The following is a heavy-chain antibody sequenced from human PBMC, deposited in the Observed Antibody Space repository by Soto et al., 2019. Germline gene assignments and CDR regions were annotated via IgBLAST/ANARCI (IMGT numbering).Heavy chain of an antibody. V-gene: IGHV4-34*01. J-gene: IGHJ4*02. Sequence: QVQLQQWGAGLLKPSETLSLTCAVYGGSFIDYYWSWIRQPPGKGLEGIGEINHSEFTNYDPSLKSRVTISVDTSKNQFSLKLSSVTAADTAVYYCARGRAPSGTYRRPYFDSWGQGTLVTVSS. CDR2: INHSEFT. D-gene: IGHD1-26*01. CDR3: ARGRAPSGTYRRPYFDS. CDR1: GGSFIDYY.